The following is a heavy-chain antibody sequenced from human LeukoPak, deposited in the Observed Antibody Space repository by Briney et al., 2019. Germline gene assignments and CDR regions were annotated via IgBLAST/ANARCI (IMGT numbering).Heavy chain of an antibody. CDR3: ARASRDYYDSSGYLY. V-gene: IGHV1-18*04. J-gene: IGHJ4*02. CDR2: ISAYNGNT. Sequence: ASVKVSCKASGYTFTGHYLNWLRQAPGQGLEWMGWISAYNGNTNYAQKLQGRVTMTTDTSTSTAYMELRSLRSDDTAVYYCARASRDYYDSSGYLYWGQGTLVTVSS. D-gene: IGHD3-22*01. CDR1: GYTFTGHY.